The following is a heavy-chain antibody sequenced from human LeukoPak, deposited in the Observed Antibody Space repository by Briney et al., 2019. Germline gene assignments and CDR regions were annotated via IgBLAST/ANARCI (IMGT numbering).Heavy chain of an antibody. V-gene: IGHV1-69*13. CDR3: ARGSQASYYDSSGYYPGD. CDR1: GGTFSSYA. J-gene: IGHJ4*02. Sequence: ASVKVSCKASGGTFSSYAISWVRQAPGQGLEWMGGIILIFGTANYAQKFQGRVTITADESTSTAYMELSSLRSEDTAVYYCARGSQASYYDSSGYYPGDWGQGTLVTVSS. D-gene: IGHD3-22*01. CDR2: IILIFGTA.